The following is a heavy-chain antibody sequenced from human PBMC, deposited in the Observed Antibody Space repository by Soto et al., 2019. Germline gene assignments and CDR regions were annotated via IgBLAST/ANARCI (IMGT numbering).Heavy chain of an antibody. V-gene: IGHV4-31*03. CDR1: GASINSGGYY. CDR2: IYFSGST. J-gene: IGHJ4*02. Sequence: QVQLQEAGPGLVKPSQTLSLTCTVSGASINSGGYYWNWIRQLPGKGLEWIGYIYFSGSTYYNPALESRISISLDTSQNQFALKLSSVTAADTAVYYCACGDAWRILLAYWGQGILVTVSS. CDR3: ACGDAWRILLAY. D-gene: IGHD2-15*01.